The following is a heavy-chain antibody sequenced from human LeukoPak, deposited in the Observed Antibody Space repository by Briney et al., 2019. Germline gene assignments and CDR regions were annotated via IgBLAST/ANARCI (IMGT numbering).Heavy chain of an antibody. J-gene: IGHJ5*02. CDR3: ARKSNPDYDILTGYYNDPAFDP. CDR1: GYSFTSYW. V-gene: IGHV5-10-1*01. CDR2: IDPSDSDT. Sequence: GGSLKISCKGSGYSFTSYWISWVRQMPGKGLEWMGRIDPSDSDTNYSPSFQGHVTISADKSISTAYLQWSSLKASDTAMYYCARKSNPDYDILTGYYNDPAFDPWGQGTLVTGSS. D-gene: IGHD3-9*01.